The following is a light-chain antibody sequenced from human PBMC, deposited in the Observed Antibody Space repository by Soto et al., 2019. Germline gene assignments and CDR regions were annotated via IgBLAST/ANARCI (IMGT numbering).Light chain of an antibody. Sequence: DIQMTQSPSTLSASVGDRVTITCRASQSISNWLAWYQQKPGKAPNLLIYKASTLESGVPSRFSGSGSGTEFPLTISSLQPDDFATYYCQQYSTYLGFTFGPGPKVDI. CDR3: QQYSTYLGFT. CDR2: KAS. CDR1: QSISNW. V-gene: IGKV1-5*03. J-gene: IGKJ3*01.